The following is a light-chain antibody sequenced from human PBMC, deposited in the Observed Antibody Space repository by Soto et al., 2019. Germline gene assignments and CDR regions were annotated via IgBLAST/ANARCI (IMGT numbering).Light chain of an antibody. V-gene: IGKV3-11*01. Sequence: EIVLTQSPVTLSLSPGERPTLSCRASQSISSYLAWYQKKPGQAPRLLIYDASNRATGIPARFSGSGSGTDFNLTISRLETEDFAVYYCQQRSNWTPTFGQGTKVDIK. CDR2: DAS. J-gene: IGKJ1*01. CDR1: QSISSY. CDR3: QQRSNWTPT.